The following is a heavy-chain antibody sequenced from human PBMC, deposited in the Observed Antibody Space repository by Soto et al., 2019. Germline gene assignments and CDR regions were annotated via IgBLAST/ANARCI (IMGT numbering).Heavy chain of an antibody. Sequence: EVHLVESGGGLGQPGGSLRLSCAASGFTFSSYWMSWVRQAPGKGLEWVANIKQDGSEKYYVDSVKGRFTISRDNPKNSLYLQLTSLRAEDTAVYYCARDLISATGFDYWGQGTLVTVSS. CDR3: ARDLISATGFDY. V-gene: IGHV3-7*05. CDR2: IKQDGSEK. D-gene: IGHD2-15*01. CDR1: GFTFSSYW. J-gene: IGHJ4*02.